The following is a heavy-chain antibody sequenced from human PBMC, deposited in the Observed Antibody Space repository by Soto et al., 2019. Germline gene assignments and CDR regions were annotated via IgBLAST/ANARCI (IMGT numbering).Heavy chain of an antibody. V-gene: IGHV4-39*01. J-gene: IGHJ4*02. CDR2: IYYSGST. CDR3: ARKSHSVYRSPGFCY. D-gene: IGHD5-12*01. Sequence: SETLSLTCTVSGGSISSISYYWGWIRQPPGKGLEWIGSIYYSGSTYYNPSLKSRVTISIDTSKNQFSLKLSSVTAADTAVYYFARKSHSVYRSPGFCYWGKGTMVT. CDR1: GGSISSISYY.